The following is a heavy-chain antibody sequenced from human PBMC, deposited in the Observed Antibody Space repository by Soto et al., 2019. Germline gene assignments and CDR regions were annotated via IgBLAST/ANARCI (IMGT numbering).Heavy chain of an antibody. CDR3: AKDPLSYGDYFDY. J-gene: IGHJ4*02. CDR2: ISGSGGST. CDR1: GFTFSSYA. D-gene: IGHD4-17*01. Sequence: EVQLLESGGGLVQPGGSLRLSCAASGFTFSSYAMSWVRQAPGKGLEWVSAISGSGGSTYYADSVKGRFTISRDNSKNTLYLQMNSLRAEDTAAYYCAKDPLSYGDYFDYWGQGTLVTVSS. V-gene: IGHV3-23*01.